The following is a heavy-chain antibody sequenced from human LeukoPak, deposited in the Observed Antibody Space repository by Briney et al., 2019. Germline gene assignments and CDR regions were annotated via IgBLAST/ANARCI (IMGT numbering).Heavy chain of an antibody. V-gene: IGHV3-21*01. CDR2: ISSSSSYI. CDR1: GFTFSSYS. Sequence: GGSLRLSCAASGFTFSSYSMNWVRQAPGKGLEWVSSISSSSSYIYYADSVKGRFTISRDNAKNSLYLQMNSLRAEDTAVYYCASVYYDILTGYYTDYWGQGTLVTVSS. D-gene: IGHD3-9*01. J-gene: IGHJ4*02. CDR3: ASVYYDILTGYYTDY.